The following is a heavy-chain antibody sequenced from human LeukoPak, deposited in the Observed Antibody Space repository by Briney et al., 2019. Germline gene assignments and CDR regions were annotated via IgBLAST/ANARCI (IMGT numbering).Heavy chain of an antibody. CDR3: ATIEEMAYYYYYYYMDV. D-gene: IGHD5-24*01. Sequence: GGSLRLSCAASGFTFSSYGMHWVRQAPGKGLEWVAVISYDGSNKYYADSVKGRFTISRDNSKNTLYLQMNSLRAEDTAVYYCATIEEMAYYYYYYYMDVWGKGTTVTISS. J-gene: IGHJ6*03. V-gene: IGHV3-30*03. CDR2: ISYDGSNK. CDR1: GFTFSSYG.